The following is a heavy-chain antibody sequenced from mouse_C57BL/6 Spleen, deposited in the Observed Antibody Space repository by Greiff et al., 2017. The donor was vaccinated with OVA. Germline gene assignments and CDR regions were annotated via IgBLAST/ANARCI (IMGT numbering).Heavy chain of an antibody. V-gene: IGHV1-22*01. Sequence: DQLQQSGPELVKPGASVTMSCKASGYTFTDYNMHWVKQSHGKSLEWIGYINPNNGGTSYNQKFKGKATLTVNKSSSTAYMELRSLTSEDSAVYYCARGDYDYDWFAYWGQGTLVTVSA. CDR2: INPNNGGT. CDR3: ARGDYDYDWFAY. D-gene: IGHD2-4*01. CDR1: GYTFTDYN. J-gene: IGHJ3*01.